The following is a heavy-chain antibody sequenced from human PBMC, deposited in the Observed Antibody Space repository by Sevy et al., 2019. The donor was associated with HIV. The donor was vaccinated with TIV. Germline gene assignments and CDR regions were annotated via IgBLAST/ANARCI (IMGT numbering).Heavy chain of an antibody. Sequence: GGSLRLSCVASGFSFDRYGMHWIRQAPGKGLEWVAVILYEGINKDYGDSVRGRFTISRDNSKNTLYLEMNNPRVDDTAVYYCATGRDYGSGSYDYWGQRTLVTVSS. CDR2: ILYEGINK. CDR1: GFSFDRYG. V-gene: IGHV3-33*03. J-gene: IGHJ4*02. D-gene: IGHD3-10*01. CDR3: ATGRDYGSGSYDY.